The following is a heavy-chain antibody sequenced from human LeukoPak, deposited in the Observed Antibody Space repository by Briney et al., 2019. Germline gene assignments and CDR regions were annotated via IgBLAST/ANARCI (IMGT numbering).Heavy chain of an antibody. V-gene: IGHV1-3*01. CDR2: INAGNGNT. Sequence: GASVKVSCKASGYTFTSYAMHWVRPAPGQRLEWMGWINAGNGNTKYSQKFQGRVTITRDTSASTAYIELSSLRSEDTAVYYRASGVDSSGYYYPWGQGTLVTVSS. J-gene: IGHJ5*02. CDR1: GYTFTSYA. D-gene: IGHD3-22*01. CDR3: ASGVDSSGYYYP.